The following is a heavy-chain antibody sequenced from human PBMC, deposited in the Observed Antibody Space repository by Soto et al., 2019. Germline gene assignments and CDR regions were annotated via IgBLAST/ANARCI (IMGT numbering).Heavy chain of an antibody. Sequence: GGSLRLSCAASEFTFTNYWMHWVRQAPGKGLVWVSRINKDGRGTTYADSVKGRFTISRDNAKYTLYLQMNRLTAEDTAVYDCATDMWYTADYYEGIDVGGQGPTVTVS. CDR2: INKDGRGT. V-gene: IGHV3-74*01. CDR3: ATDMWYTADYYEGIDV. CDR1: EFTFTNYW. J-gene: IGHJ6*02. D-gene: IGHD1-20*01.